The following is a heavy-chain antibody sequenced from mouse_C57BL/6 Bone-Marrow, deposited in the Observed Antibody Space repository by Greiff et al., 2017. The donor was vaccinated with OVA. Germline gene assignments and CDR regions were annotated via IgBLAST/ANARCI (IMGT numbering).Heavy chain of an antibody. Sequence: QVQLKQSGAELVRPGASVTLSCKASGYTFTDYEMHWVKQTPGHGLEWIGAIDPGTGGTDYNQKFKGKAILTADKSSSTAYMELRSLTSEDSAVSSVTRGYSIYYAMDYWDQGTAVTVSS. CDR1: GYTFTDYE. J-gene: IGHJ4*01. D-gene: IGHD2-5*01. CDR3: TRGYSIYYAMDY. V-gene: IGHV1-15*01. CDR2: IDPGTGGT.